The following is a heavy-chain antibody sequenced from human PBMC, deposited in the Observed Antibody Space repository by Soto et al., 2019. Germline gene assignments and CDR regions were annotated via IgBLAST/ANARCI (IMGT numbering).Heavy chain of an antibody. D-gene: IGHD1-26*01. CDR2: IYSGGST. V-gene: IGHV3-66*01. CDR1: GFTVSSNY. Sequence: EVQLVESGGGLVQPGGSLRLSCAASGFTVSSNYMSWVRQAPGKGLEWVSVIYSGGSTYYADSVKGRFTISRDNSKNTRYLQMNSLRAEDTAVYYCAREWELNYWYFDLWGRGTLVTVSS. J-gene: IGHJ2*01. CDR3: AREWELNYWYFDL.